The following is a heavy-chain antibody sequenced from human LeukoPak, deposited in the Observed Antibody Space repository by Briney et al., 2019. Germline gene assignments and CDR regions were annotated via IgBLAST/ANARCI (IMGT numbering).Heavy chain of an antibody. Sequence: GGSLRLSCAASGFTFSSYWMSWVRQAPGKGLERVANIKQDGSEKYYVDSVKGRFTISRDNAKNSLYLQMNSLRAEDTAVYYCARFRGVRLYYFDYWGQGTLVTVSS. J-gene: IGHJ4*02. CDR3: ARFRGVRLYYFDY. D-gene: IGHD3-10*01. CDR2: IKQDGSEK. CDR1: GFTFSSYW. V-gene: IGHV3-7*01.